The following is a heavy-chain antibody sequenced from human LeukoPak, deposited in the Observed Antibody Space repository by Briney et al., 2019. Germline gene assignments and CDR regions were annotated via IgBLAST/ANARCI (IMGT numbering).Heavy chain of an antibody. V-gene: IGHV3-66*01. D-gene: IGHD3-10*01. CDR2: IYSGGST. J-gene: IGHJ6*02. CDR1: GFTVSSNY. Sequence: PGGSLRLSCAASGFTVSSNYMSWVRQAPGKGLEWVSVIYSGGSTYYADSVKGRFTISRDNSKNTLYLQTNSLRAEDTAVYYCARDTGTTYYYGSGSSDGMDVWGQGTTVTVSS. CDR3: ARDTGTTYYYGSGSSDGMDV.